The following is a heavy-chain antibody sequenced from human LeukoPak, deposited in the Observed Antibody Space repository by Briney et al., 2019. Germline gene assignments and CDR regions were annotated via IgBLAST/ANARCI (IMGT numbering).Heavy chain of an antibody. CDR3: ARSAAMGTPDY. CDR2: IISSSSYV. D-gene: IGHD5-18*01. Sequence: GGSLRLSCSASGFTFISYSMNWVRRPPGKGLEWVSSIISSSSYVYYADSVKGRFTISRDNAKTSLYLQMNSLRAEDTAVYYCARSAAMGTPDYWGQGTMVTVSS. J-gene: IGHJ4*02. CDR1: GFTFISYS. V-gene: IGHV3-21*01.